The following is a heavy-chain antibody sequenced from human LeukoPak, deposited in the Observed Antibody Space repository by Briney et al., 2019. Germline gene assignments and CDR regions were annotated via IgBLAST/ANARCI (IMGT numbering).Heavy chain of an antibody. CDR2: IYYSGST. J-gene: IGHJ3*02. CDR1: GGSISSGGYY. Sequence: SETLSLTCTVSGGSISSGGYYWSWIRQHPGKVLEWIGYIYYSGSTYYNPSLKSRVTISVDTSKNQFSLKLSSVTAADTAVYYCAAMTTVVRGRDAFDIWGQGTMVTVSS. D-gene: IGHD4-23*01. CDR3: AAMTTVVRGRDAFDI. V-gene: IGHV4-31*03.